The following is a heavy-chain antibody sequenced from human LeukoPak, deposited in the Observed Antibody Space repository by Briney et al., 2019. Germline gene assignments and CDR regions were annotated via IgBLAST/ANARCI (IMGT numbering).Heavy chain of an antibody. CDR3: AKSRWYYYDSSGYYPDYDY. J-gene: IGHJ4*02. Sequence: GGSLRLSCAASGFTFSSYGMHWVRQAPGKGLEWVAFIRYDGSNKYYADSVKGRFTISRDNSKNTLYLQMNSLRAEDTAVYYCAKSRWYYYDSSGYYPDYDYWGQGTLVTVSS. CDR2: IRYDGSNK. V-gene: IGHV3-30*02. D-gene: IGHD3-22*01. CDR1: GFTFSSYG.